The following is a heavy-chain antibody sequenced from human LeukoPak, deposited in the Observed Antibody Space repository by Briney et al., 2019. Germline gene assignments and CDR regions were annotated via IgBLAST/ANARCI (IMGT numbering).Heavy chain of an antibody. Sequence: GGSLRLSCAASGFTFSSNWMHWVRQAPGKGLVWVSRIESDGSYTNYADSVKGRFTISRDNAKNMLYLQMNTLSAEDTAVYYCASLGGSGYMGYWGQGTLVTVSS. CDR1: GFTFSSNW. J-gene: IGHJ4*02. CDR3: ASLGGSGYMGY. D-gene: IGHD3-22*01. CDR2: IESDGSYT. V-gene: IGHV3-74*01.